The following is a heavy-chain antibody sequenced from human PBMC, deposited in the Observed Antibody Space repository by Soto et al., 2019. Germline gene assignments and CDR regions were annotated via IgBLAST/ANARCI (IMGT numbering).Heavy chain of an antibody. J-gene: IGHJ6*04. CDR3: ASTGYSRFNYYYYGMDV. V-gene: IGHV3-23*01. Sequence: GGSLRLSCAASGFTFSSYAMSWVRQAPGKGLEWVSAISGSGGSTYYADSVKGRFTISRDNSKNTLYLQMNSLRAEDTAVYYCASTGYSRFNYYYYGMDVWGKGTNVTVSS. CDR1: GFTFSSYA. CDR2: ISGSGGST. D-gene: IGHD6-13*01.